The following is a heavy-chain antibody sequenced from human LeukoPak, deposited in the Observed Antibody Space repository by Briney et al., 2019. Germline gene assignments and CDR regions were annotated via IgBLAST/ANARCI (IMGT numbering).Heavy chain of an antibody. D-gene: IGHD6-13*01. V-gene: IGHV4-31*03. CDR3: ARDLRSWSPGDAFDI. J-gene: IGHJ3*02. Sequence: SQTLSLTCTVSGGSISSGGYYWSWIRQHPGKGLEWIGYIYYSGSTYYNPSLKSRVTMSVDTSKNQFSLKLSSVTAADTAVYYCARDLRSWSPGDAFDIWGQGTMVTVSS. CDR1: GGSISSGGYY. CDR2: IYYSGST.